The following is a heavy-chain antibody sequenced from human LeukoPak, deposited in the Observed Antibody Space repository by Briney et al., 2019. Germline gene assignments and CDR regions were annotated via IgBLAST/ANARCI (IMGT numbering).Heavy chain of an antibody. CDR3: ARGRHSSSWYYYYMDV. CDR2: INHSGST. CDR1: VGSFCVYY. J-gene: IGHJ6*03. V-gene: IGHV4-34*01. D-gene: IGHD6-13*01. Sequence: SETLSLTCAVYVGSFCVYYCSCIRQPPGKRLEWIGEINHSGSTNYNPSLKSRVTISVDTSKNQFSLKLSAVTAADTAVYYCARGRHSSSWYYYYMDVWGKGTTVTVSS.